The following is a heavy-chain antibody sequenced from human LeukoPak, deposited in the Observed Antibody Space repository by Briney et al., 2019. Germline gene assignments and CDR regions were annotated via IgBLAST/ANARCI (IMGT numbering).Heavy chain of an antibody. J-gene: IGHJ1*01. CDR2: IYDSGST. V-gene: IGHV4-30-4*07. D-gene: IGHD6-13*01. Sequence: RTSETLSLTCVVSGGSINSGGYSWSWIRQPPGKGLEWIGYIYDSGSTLYNPSLESRLTISIDTSKNQFSLRLSSVTAADTAVYFCARYSLSREDFQDWGQGTLVTVSS. CDR3: ARYSLSREDFQD. CDR1: GGSINSGGYS.